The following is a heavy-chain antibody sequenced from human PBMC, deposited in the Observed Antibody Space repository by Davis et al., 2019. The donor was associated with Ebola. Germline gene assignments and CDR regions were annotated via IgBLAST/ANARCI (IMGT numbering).Heavy chain of an antibody. CDR2: INNSGDKT. V-gene: IGHV3-23*01. D-gene: IGHD1-26*01. Sequence: GESLKISCAASGLIFNNYWMSWIRQAPGKGLEWVSGINNSGDKTYDVDSVKGRFTISRDNSKNSLFLQMSSLRAEDTAVYFCANWVLVGPTTWGQGTLVTVSS. CDR1: GLIFNNYW. CDR3: ANWVLVGPTT. J-gene: IGHJ5*02.